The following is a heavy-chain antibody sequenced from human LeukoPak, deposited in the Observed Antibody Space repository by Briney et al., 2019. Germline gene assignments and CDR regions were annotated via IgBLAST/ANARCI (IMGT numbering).Heavy chain of an antibody. CDR1: GFTFSNHG. CDR2: VAFDGSNE. J-gene: IGHJ6*02. Sequence: GRSLRLSCAASGFTFSNHGMHWVRQGPGRGLEWVAVVAFDGSNEYYADSVKGRFTISRDNSKNTLYLQMNGLRAEDTAVYYCARVGAAVTTSSFYYGMDVWGQGTTVTVSS. CDR3: ARVGAAVTTSSFYYGMDV. V-gene: IGHV3-33*05. D-gene: IGHD4-17*01.